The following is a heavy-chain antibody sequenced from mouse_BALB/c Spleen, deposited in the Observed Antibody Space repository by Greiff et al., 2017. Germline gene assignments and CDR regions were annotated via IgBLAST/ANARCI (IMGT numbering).Heavy chain of an antibody. D-gene: IGHD2-4*01. V-gene: IGHV5-9-3*01. CDR1: GFTFSSYA. CDR2: ISSGGSYT. J-gene: IGHJ3*01. CDR3: ARHEGYDYDVAWFAY. Sequence: EVKVEESGGALVKPGGSLKLSCAASGFTFSSYAMSWVRQTPEKRLEWVATISSGGSYTYYPDSVKGRFTISRDNAKNTLYLQMSSLRSEDTAMYYCARHEGYDYDVAWFAYWGQGTLVTVSA.